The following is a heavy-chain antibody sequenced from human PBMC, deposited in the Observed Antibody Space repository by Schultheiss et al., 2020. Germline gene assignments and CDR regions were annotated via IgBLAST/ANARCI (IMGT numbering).Heavy chain of an antibody. J-gene: IGHJ4*02. CDR1: GFSFGNYW. CDR3: AISSSWYAVGY. Sequence: GESLRLSCAASGFSFGNYWMSWVRQAPGKGLEWVANIKQDGSEKYYVDSVKGRFTISRDNAKNSLYLQMNSLTAEDTAVYYCAISSSWYAVGYWGQGTLVTVSS. D-gene: IGHD6-13*01. V-gene: IGHV3-7*01. CDR2: IKQDGSEK.